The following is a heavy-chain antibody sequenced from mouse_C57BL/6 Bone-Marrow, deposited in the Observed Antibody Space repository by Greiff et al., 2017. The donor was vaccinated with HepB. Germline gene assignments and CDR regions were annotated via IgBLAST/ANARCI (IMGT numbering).Heavy chain of an antibody. CDR2: IDPETGGT. CDR1: GYTFTDYE. J-gene: IGHJ2*01. CDR3: TRDRPLLLRWDFDY. V-gene: IGHV1-15*01. D-gene: IGHD1-1*01. Sequence: QVQLQQSGAELVRPGASVTLSCKASGYTFTDYEMHWVKQTPVHGLEWIGAIDPETGGTAYNQKFKGKAILTADKSSSTAYMELRSLTSEDSAVYYCTRDRPLLLRWDFDYWGQGTTLTVSS.